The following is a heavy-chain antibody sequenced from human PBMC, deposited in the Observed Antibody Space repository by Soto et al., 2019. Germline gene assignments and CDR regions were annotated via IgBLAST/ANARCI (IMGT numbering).Heavy chain of an antibody. V-gene: IGHV3-66*04. CDR2: IYSGGST. CDR1: GVTVSSTY. Sequence: EVQLVESGGGLVQPGGSLRLSCAASGVTVSSTYMSWVRQAPGKGLEWVSVIYSGGSTYYADSVKSRFTISRDNSKNTLYLQMNSLRAEDTAVYYCARHGYNYGGGYFDYWGQGTLVTVSS. J-gene: IGHJ4*02. D-gene: IGHD5-18*01. CDR3: ARHGYNYGGGYFDY.